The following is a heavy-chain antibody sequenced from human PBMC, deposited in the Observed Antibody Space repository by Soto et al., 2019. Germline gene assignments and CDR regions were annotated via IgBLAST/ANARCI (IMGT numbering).Heavy chain of an antibody. CDR3: ARDFEGALAY. Sequence: SETLSLTCTVSGGSISSGGYYWSWIRQHPGKGLEWIGYIYYSGSTYYNPSLKSRVTISVDTSKNQFSLKLSSVTAADTAVYYCARDFEGALAYWAQRTPVTVSS. V-gene: IGHV4-31*03. CDR2: IYYSGST. D-gene: IGHD3-16*01. J-gene: IGHJ4*02. CDR1: GGSISSGGYY.